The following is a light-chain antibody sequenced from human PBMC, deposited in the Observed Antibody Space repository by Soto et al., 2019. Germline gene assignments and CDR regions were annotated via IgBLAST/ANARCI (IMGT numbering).Light chain of an antibody. V-gene: IGLV2-14*01. Sequence: QSVLTQPASVSGSPGQSITISCTGTSSDVGRYNYVSWYQQHPGKAPKLMIYDVSNRRSGVSNRFSGSKSGNTASLTISGLQAEDEADYYCSSYTSSSTPHVFGTGTKVTVL. J-gene: IGLJ1*01. CDR1: SSDVGRYNY. CDR3: SSYTSSSTPHV. CDR2: DVS.